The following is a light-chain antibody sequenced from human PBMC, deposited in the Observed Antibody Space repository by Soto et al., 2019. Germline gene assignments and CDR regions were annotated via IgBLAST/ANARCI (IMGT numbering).Light chain of an antibody. CDR1: SSNLGNNF. V-gene: IGLV1-44*01. CDR3: AAWDDSLNGWV. J-gene: IGLJ3*02. Sequence: QSVLTQPPSASGTPGQRVTISCSGRSSNLGNNFVNWYLQLPGTAPKLLIYGNSQRPSVVPDRFSGSKSGTSASLAISGLQSEDEADYYCAAWDDSLNGWVFGGGTKVTVL. CDR2: GNS.